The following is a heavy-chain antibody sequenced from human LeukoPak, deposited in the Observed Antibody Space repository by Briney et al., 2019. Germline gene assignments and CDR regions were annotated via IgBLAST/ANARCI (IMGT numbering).Heavy chain of an antibody. Sequence: GGSLRLSCAASGFTLSSYSMNWGRQAPGKGLEWVSFISSSSSYIYYADSVKGRFTISRDNAKNSLYLQMNSLRAEDTAVYYCARQGWDTAMVSGGDYWGQGTLVTVSS. J-gene: IGHJ4*02. CDR1: GFTLSSYS. V-gene: IGHV3-21*01. CDR3: ARQGWDTAMVSGGDY. D-gene: IGHD5-18*01. CDR2: ISSSSSYI.